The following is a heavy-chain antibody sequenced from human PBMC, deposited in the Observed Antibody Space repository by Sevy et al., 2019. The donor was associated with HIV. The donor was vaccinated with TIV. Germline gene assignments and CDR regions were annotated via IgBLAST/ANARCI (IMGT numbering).Heavy chain of an antibody. D-gene: IGHD2-15*01. CDR2: ISGDGVTT. CDR3: ARSGGTNLFDY. CDR1: GFTLINHW. Sequence: GGSLRLTCAASGFTLINHWMHWVRQAPGKGLVWVSGISGDGVTTTYADSVKGRFTISRDNAKNTLYVQMNSLRGEDTAVYYCARSGGTNLFDYWGQGILVTVSS. V-gene: IGHV3-74*01. J-gene: IGHJ4*02.